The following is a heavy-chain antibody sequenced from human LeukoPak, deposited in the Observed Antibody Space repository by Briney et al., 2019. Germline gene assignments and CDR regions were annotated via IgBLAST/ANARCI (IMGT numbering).Heavy chain of an antibody. V-gene: IGHV1-69*04. J-gene: IGHJ5*02. D-gene: IGHD3-3*01. CDR2: IIPILGIA. CDR3: ARDLSRTIFVGNNWFDP. CDR1: GGTFSSYT. Sequence: ASVKVSCKASGGTFSSYTISWVRQAPGQGLEWMGRIIPILGIANYAQKFQGRVTTTADKSTSTAYMELSSLRSEDTAVYYCARDLSRTIFVGNNWFDPWGQGTLVTVSS.